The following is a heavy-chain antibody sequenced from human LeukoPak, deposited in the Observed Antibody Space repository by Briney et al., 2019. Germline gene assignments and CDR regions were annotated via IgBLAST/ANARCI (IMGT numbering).Heavy chain of an antibody. V-gene: IGHV3-7*01. J-gene: IGHJ4*02. CDR3: AYICSTSCYSTDFDY. Sequence: GGSLRLSCAASGFTLSSYWMSWVRQAPGKGLEWVANIKQDGSEKYYVDSVKGRFTISRDNAKNSLYLQMNSLRAEDTAVYYCAYICSTSCYSTDFDYWGQGTLVTVSS. D-gene: IGHD2-2*01. CDR1: GFTLSSYW. CDR2: IKQDGSEK.